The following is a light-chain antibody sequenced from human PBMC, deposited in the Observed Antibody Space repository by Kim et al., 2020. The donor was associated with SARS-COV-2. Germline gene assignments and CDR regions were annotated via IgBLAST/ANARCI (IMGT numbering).Light chain of an antibody. Sequence: PGKTARISCGGNSSGGKSVHWYQQRPGQAPVLVIYYDSDRPSGIPERFSGSNSGNTATLTISRVEAGDEADYYCQVWDSSSDHRVVFGGGTQLTVL. CDR3: QVWDSSSDHRVV. CDR2: YDS. V-gene: IGLV3-21*04. CDR1: SSGGKS. J-gene: IGLJ2*01.